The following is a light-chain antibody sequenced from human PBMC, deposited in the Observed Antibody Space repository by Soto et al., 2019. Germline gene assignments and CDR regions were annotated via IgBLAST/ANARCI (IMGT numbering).Light chain of an antibody. V-gene: IGLV2-8*01. J-gene: IGLJ2*01. Sequence: QSALTQPPSASGSPRQSVTISCTGTSSDIGAYNYVSWYQQYPGKAPKLIIYEVSQRPSGVPDRFSGSKSGNTASLTVSGLQLEDEADYYCSSFTGSDNPFGGGTQLTVL. CDR1: SSDIGAYNY. CDR3: SSFTGSDNP. CDR2: EVS.